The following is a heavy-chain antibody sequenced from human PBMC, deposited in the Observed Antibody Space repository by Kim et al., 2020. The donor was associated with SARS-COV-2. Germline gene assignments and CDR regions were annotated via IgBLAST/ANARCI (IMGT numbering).Heavy chain of an antibody. CDR3: AKDHDGSGSYGVFDY. D-gene: IGHD3-10*01. Sequence: DSVKGRFTISRDNSKNTLYLQMNSLRAEDTAVYYCAKDHDGSGSYGVFDYWGQGTLVTVSS. V-gene: IGHV3-23*01. J-gene: IGHJ4*02.